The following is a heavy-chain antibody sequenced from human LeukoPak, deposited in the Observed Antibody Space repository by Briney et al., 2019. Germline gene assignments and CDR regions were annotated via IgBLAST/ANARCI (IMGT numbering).Heavy chain of an antibody. CDR3: AREPGTSSSWYRYYYMDV. V-gene: IGHV4-38-2*02. Sequence: SETLSLTCSVSGYSISSGYYWGWIRQPPGKGLEWIGSIYHSGNTYYNPSLKTRLTISVDTSKNQFSLKLSSVTAADTAVYYCAREPGTSSSWYRYYYMDVWGKGTTVTVSS. CDR1: GYSISSGYY. D-gene: IGHD6-13*01. J-gene: IGHJ6*03. CDR2: IYHSGNT.